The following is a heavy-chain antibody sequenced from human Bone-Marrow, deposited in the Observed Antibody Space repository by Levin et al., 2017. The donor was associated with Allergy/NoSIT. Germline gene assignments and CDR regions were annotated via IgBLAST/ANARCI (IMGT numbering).Heavy chain of an antibody. CDR1: GASISSYY. V-gene: IGHV4-4*07. J-gene: IGHJ6*02. D-gene: IGHD3/OR15-3a*01. CDR3: ARDSGWTDSSPYGMDV. CDR2: MYTSGST. Sequence: PGGSLRLSCTVSGASISSYYWNWIRQPAGKGPEWIGRMYTSGSTQYNPSLKSRLTMSLDMSKNQFSLKLRSVTAADTAVYYCARDSGWTDSSPYGMDVWGQGTTVSVSS.